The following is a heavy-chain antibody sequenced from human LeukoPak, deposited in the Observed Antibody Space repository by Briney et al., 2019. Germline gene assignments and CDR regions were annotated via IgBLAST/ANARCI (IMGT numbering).Heavy chain of an antibody. J-gene: IGHJ4*02. D-gene: IGHD5-18*01. V-gene: IGHV4-59*08. CDR2: IYYSGST. CDR3: ARHMGLGYSYGYPYFDY. Sequence: KPSETLSLTCTVSGGSINTYYWSWIRQPPGKGLEWIGYIYYSGSTNYNPSLKSRVTISVDTSKNQFSLKLSSVTAADTAVYYCARHMGLGYSYGYPYFDYWGQGTLVTVSS. CDR1: GGSINTYY.